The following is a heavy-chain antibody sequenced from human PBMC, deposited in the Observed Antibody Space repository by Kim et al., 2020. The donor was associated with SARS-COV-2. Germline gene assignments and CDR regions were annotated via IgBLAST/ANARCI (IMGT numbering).Heavy chain of an antibody. CDR1: GYTFTSYG. CDR2: ISAYNGNT. CDR3: ARDPSNMVRGVIIGYYFDY. D-gene: IGHD3-10*01. Sequence: ASVKVSCKASGYTFTSYGISWVRQAPGQGLEWMGWISAYNGNTNYAQKLQGRVTMTTDTSTSTAYMELRSLRSDDTAVYYCARDPSNMVRGVIIGYYFDYWGQGTLVTVSS. J-gene: IGHJ4*02. V-gene: IGHV1-18*01.